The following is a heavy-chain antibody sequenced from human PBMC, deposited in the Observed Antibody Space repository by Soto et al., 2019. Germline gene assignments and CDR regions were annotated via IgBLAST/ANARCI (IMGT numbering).Heavy chain of an antibody. Sequence: VASVKVSCKASGYTFTGYYMHWVRQAPGQGLEWMGWINPNSGGTNYAQKFQGWVTMTRDTSISTAYMELSRLRSDDTAVYYCARDRPPGYYDSSGYPYGMDVWGQGTTVTVSS. CDR2: INPNSGGT. CDR3: ARDRPPGYYDSSGYPYGMDV. D-gene: IGHD3-22*01. CDR1: GYTFTGYY. V-gene: IGHV1-2*04. J-gene: IGHJ6*02.